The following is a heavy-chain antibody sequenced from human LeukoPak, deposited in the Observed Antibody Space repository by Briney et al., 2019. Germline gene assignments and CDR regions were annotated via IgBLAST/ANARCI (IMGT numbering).Heavy chain of an antibody. CDR3: AKDFRYSSSWALDY. CDR2: ISGSGGST. D-gene: IGHD6-13*01. V-gene: IGHV3-23*01. CDR1: GFTFSSYA. Sequence: GGSQRLSCAASGFTFSSYAMSWVRQAPGKGLEWVSAISGSGGSTYYADSVKGRFTISRDNSKNTLYLQMNSLRAEDTAVYYCAKDFRYSSSWALDYWGQGTLVTVSS. J-gene: IGHJ4*02.